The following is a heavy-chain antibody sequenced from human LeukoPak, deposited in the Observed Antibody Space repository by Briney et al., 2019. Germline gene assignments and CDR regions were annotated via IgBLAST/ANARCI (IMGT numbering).Heavy chain of an antibody. J-gene: IGHJ4*02. CDR2: ISGSGGST. D-gene: IGHD6-13*01. CDR1: GFTFSSYA. V-gene: IGHV3-23*01. Sequence: GGSLRLSCAASGFTFSSYAKSWVRQAPGKGLEWVSAISGSGGSTYYADSVKGRFTVSRDNAKNSLYLQMNSLRAEDTAVYCCARGRIAAAGLLFDYWGQGTLVTVSS. CDR3: ARGRIAAAGLLFDY.